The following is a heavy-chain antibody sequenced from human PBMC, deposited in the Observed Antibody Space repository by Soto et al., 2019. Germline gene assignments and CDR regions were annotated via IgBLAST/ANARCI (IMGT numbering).Heavy chain of an antibody. CDR2: LSGSGSST. Sequence: GGSLRLSCAASGFTFSSYGVSWVRQAPGKGLEWVSGLSGSGSSTYYADSVKGRFTISRDNSKNTLYLQMNSLRAEDTAVYYCAKHLNWNYFDYWGQGTLVTVSS. D-gene: IGHD1-1*01. J-gene: IGHJ4*02. CDR3: AKHLNWNYFDY. V-gene: IGHV3-23*01. CDR1: GFTFSSYG.